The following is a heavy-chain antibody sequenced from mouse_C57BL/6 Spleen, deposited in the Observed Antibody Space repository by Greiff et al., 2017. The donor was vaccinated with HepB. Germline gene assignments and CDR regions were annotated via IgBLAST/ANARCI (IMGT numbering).Heavy chain of an antibody. D-gene: IGHD2-4*01. CDR3: ARSLYDYGSETVGFAF. J-gene: IGHJ3*01. V-gene: IGHV5-6*02. Sequence: EVMLVESGGDLVKPGGSLKLSCAASGFTFSSYGMSWVRQTPDKRLEWVATISSGGSYTYYPDSVKGRFTISRDNDKNTLYLQMSSLKSEDTAMYDCARSLYDYGSETVGFAFWGQGTLVTVSA. CDR2: ISSGGSYT. CDR1: GFTFSSYG.